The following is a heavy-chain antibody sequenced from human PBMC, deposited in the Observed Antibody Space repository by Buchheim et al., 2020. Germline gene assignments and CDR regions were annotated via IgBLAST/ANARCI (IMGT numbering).Heavy chain of an antibody. CDR1: GGSISSSSYY. J-gene: IGHJ2*01. V-gene: IGHV4-39*01. CDR3: ARPDDYGDYGNWYFDL. CDR2: IYYSGST. Sequence: QLQLQESGPGLVKPSETLSLTCTVSGGSISSSSYYWGWIRQPPGKGLEWIGSIYYSGSTYYNPSLKSRVTISVDTSKNQFSLKPSSVTAADTAVYYCARPDDYGDYGNWYFDLWGRGTL. D-gene: IGHD4-17*01.